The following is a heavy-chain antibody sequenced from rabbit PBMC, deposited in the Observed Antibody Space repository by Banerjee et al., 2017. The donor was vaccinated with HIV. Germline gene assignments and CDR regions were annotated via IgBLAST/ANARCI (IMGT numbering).Heavy chain of an antibody. Sequence: QEQLEESGGDLVKPGASLTLTCTASGFSFSSSYWICWVRQAPGKGLEWIACIYAGSSGSTYYASWAKGRFTISKTSSTTVTLQMTSLTAADTATYFCARDTSGYTGINLWGQGTLVTVS. CDR1: GFSFSSSYW. D-gene: IGHD1-1*01. V-gene: IGHV1S45*01. J-gene: IGHJ4*01. CDR2: IYAGSSGST. CDR3: ARDTSGYTGINL.